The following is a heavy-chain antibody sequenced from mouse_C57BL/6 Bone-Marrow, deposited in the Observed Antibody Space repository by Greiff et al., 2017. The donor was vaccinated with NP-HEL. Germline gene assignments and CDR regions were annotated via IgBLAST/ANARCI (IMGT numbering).Heavy chain of an antibody. CDR2: IDPSDSYT. D-gene: IGHD1-1*01. CDR1: GYTFTSYW. J-gene: IGHJ2*01. Sequence: QVQLKQPGAELVRPGTSVKLSCKASGYTFTSYWMHWVKQRPGQGLEWIGVIDPSDSYTNYNQKFKGKATLTVDTSSSTAYMQLSSLTSEDSAVYYCARLGSSYWGQGTTLTVSS. V-gene: IGHV1-59*01. CDR3: ARLGSSY.